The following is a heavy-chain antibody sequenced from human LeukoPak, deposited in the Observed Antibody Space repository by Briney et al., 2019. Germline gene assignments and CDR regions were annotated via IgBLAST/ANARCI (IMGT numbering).Heavy chain of an antibody. J-gene: IGHJ4*02. V-gene: IGHV4-34*01. CDR2: INHSGST. D-gene: IGHD4-23*01. Sequence: PSETLSLTCAVYGGSFSGYYWSWIRQPPGKGLEWIGEINHSGSTNYNPSLKSRVTISVDTSKNQFSLKLSSVTAADTAVYYCARGRWANFDYWGRGTLVTVSS. CDR3: ARGRWANFDY. CDR1: GGSFSGYY.